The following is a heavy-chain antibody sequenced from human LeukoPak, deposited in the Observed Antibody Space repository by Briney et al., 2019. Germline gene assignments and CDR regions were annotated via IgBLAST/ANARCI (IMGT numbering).Heavy chain of an antibody. CDR1: GDSISSTTYY. J-gene: IGHJ6*02. CDR3: ARAQVYYYDSSGYYSGMDV. V-gene: IGHV4-39*01. CDR2: VYYSGST. Sequence: SETLSLTCTVSGDSISSTTYYWGWIRQSPGKGLEWIGSVYYSGSTYYNPSLSRRVTVSVDTSKNQFSLRLSSVTAADTAVYYCARAQVYYYDSSGYYSGMDVWGQGTTVTVSS. D-gene: IGHD3-22*01.